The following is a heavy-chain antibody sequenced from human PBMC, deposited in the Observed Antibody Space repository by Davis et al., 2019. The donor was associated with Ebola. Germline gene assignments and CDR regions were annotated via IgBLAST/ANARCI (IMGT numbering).Heavy chain of an antibody. Sequence: GESLKISCSGSGYTFTNYWIGWVRQMPGKGLEWMGIIYPRDSDTRYSPSFQGQVTISADKSISTAYLQWSSLKASDTAMYYCARHDRDCSSTSCYMGEFGYWGQGTLVTVSS. J-gene: IGHJ4*02. V-gene: IGHV5-51*01. CDR3: ARHDRDCSSTSCYMGEFGY. CDR2: IYPRDSDT. CDR1: GYTFTNYW. D-gene: IGHD2-2*02.